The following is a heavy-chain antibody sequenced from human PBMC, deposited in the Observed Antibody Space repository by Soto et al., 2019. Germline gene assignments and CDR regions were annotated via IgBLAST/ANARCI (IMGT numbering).Heavy chain of an antibody. CDR1: GFTVSSNY. CDR3: ATYCGGDCYSRTHYYYYGMDV. J-gene: IGHJ6*02. D-gene: IGHD2-21*02. CDR2: IYSGGST. Sequence: LRLSCAASGFTVSSNYMSWVRQSPGKGLEWVSVIYSGGSTYYSDSVKGRFTISRDNSKNTLYLQMNSLRAEDTAVYYCATYCGGDCYSRTHYYYYGMDVWGQGTTVTVSS. V-gene: IGHV3-53*01.